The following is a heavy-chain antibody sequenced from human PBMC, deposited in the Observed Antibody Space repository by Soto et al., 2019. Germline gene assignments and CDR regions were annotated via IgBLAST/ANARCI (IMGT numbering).Heavy chain of an antibody. J-gene: IGHJ6*02. Sequence: GGSLRLSCAVSGFPLEKYGMHWVRQAPGKGLVWVSRIISDESTTIYADFVKGRFTISRDNAKNTLYLQMNSLSVEDTAMYYCAKEYYDFWSGYYGALYYYYGMDVWGQGTTVTVSS. CDR3: AKEYYDFWSGYYGALYYYYGMDV. CDR2: IISDESTT. CDR1: GFPLEKYG. D-gene: IGHD3-3*01. V-gene: IGHV3-74*01.